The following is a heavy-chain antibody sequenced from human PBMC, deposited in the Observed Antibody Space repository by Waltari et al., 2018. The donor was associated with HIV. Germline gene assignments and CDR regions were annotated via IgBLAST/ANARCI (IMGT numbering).Heavy chain of an antibody. D-gene: IGHD6-13*01. Sequence: QVQLVESGGGVVQPGRSLRLSCAASGFTFSSYGMHWVRQAPGKGLEWVAVISNDGSNKYYADSVKGRFTISRDNSKNTLYLQMNSLRAEDTAVYYCAKEEAAAGNAFDIWGQGTMVTVSS. CDR2: ISNDGSNK. J-gene: IGHJ3*02. CDR3: AKEEAAAGNAFDI. V-gene: IGHV3-30*18. CDR1: GFTFSSYG.